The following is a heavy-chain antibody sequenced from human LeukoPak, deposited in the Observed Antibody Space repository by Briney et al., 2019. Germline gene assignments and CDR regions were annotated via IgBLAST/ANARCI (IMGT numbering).Heavy chain of an antibody. V-gene: IGHV3-23*01. D-gene: IGHD5-12*01. CDR3: AKGAYDYVEIAYFDY. CDR2: LIGSSGAT. CDR1: GFTFSNYA. Sequence: GGSLRLSCAASGFTFSNYAMNWVRQAPGKGLEWVAVLIGSSGATDYADSVKGRFTVSRDNSKNTLFLQMNSLRAEDTAIYYCAKGAYDYVEIAYFDYWGQGALVTVSS. J-gene: IGHJ4*02.